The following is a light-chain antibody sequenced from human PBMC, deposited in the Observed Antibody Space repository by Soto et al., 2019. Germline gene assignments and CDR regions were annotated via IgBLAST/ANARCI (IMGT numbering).Light chain of an antibody. V-gene: IGKV3-15*01. CDR1: QSVRSN. J-gene: IGKJ4*01. Sequence: EIVMTQSPATLSVSPGERATLSCRASQSVRSNLAWYQQKPGQAPRLLIYGASTRATGIPARFSGSGSGTEFTLTISSLQSEDFAVYCCQPYNNWPLTFGGGTKVDIK. CDR3: QPYNNWPLT. CDR2: GAS.